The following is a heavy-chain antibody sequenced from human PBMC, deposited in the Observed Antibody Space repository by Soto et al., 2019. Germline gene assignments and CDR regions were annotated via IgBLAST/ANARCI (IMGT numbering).Heavy chain of an antibody. Sequence: GGSLRLSCAASGLTFSSYAMNWVRQAPGKGLEWVGFIRSKAYGGTTEYAASVKGRFTISRDDSKSIAYLQMNSLKTEDTAVYYCTRKRWLQYYFDYWGQGTLVTVSS. D-gene: IGHD4-4*01. CDR3: TRKRWLQYYFDY. CDR1: GLTFSSYA. V-gene: IGHV3-49*04. J-gene: IGHJ4*02. CDR2: IRSKAYGGTT.